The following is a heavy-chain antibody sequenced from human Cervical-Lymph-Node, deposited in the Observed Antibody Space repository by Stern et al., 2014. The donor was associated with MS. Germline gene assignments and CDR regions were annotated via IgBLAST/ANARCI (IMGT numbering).Heavy chain of an antibody. CDR3: ARRGHGYMGIDY. Sequence: EVQLVESGAEVKKPGESLRISCEVSGYRFTNNWIGWVRQMPGKGLEWMGIIYPGESETRYSPSCQCQVTILVDKSNTTTYLQWSSLKASDTAIYYCARRGHGYMGIDYWGQGTLVTVSS. J-gene: IGHJ4*02. D-gene: IGHD1-1*01. CDR2: IYPGESET. CDR1: GYRFTNNW. V-gene: IGHV5-51*03.